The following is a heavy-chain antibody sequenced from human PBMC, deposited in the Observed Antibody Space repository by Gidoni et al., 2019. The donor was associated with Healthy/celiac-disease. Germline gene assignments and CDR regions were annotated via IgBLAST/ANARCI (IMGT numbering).Heavy chain of an antibody. Sequence: VQLVQSGAEGKTPGESLQISRTGSGYSFTRYWIGWVRQRPGKGLAWMWILYPGDSDTRYSPSFQGQVTSSADKSISTAYLQWSSLKASDTAMYYCARHFYPVEMATITSFDYWGQGTLVTVSS. CDR1: GYSFTRYW. J-gene: IGHJ4*02. V-gene: IGHV5-51*01. D-gene: IGHD5-12*01. CDR3: ARHFYPVEMATITSFDY. CDR2: LYPGDSDT.